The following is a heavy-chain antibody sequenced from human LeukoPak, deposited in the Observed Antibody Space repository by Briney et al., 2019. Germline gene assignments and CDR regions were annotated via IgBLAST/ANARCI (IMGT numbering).Heavy chain of an antibody. CDR3: ARVGSYYYDSSGYRYFDY. J-gene: IGHJ4*02. CDR1: GGSFSGYY. V-gene: IGHV4-34*01. CDR2: INHSGST. Sequence: PSEALSLTCAVYGGSFSGYYWSWIRQPPGKGLEWIGEINHSGSTNYNPSLKSRVTISVDTSKNQFSLKLSSVTAADTAVYYCARVGSYYYDSSGYRYFDYWGQGTLVTVSS. D-gene: IGHD3-22*01.